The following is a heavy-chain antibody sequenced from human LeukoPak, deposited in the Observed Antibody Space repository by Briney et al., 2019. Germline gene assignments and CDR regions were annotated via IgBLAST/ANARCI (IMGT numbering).Heavy chain of an antibody. D-gene: IGHD2-2*01. V-gene: IGHV4-4*07. Sequence: SETLSLTCTVSGYSICSSYWSWIRQPAGKGLEWIGRFYTSGSANYNPSLKSRVSMSVDTSKNQLSLKPTSVTAADTAVYYCARGGGASPSDYWGQGILVTVSS. CDR3: ARGGGASPSDY. J-gene: IGHJ4*02. CDR2: FYTSGSA. CDR1: GYSICSSY.